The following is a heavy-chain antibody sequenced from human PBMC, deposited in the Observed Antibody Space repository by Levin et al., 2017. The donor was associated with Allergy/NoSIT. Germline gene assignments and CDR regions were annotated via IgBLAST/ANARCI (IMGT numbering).Heavy chain of an antibody. D-gene: IGHD5-24*01. Sequence: LSLTCAASGFTFSSYGMHWVRQAPGKGLEWVAVIWYDGSNKYYADSVKGRFTISRDNSKNTLYLQMNSLRAEDTAVYYCARRGARNGWADDAFDIWGQGTMVTVSS. CDR3: ARRGARNGWADDAFDI. V-gene: IGHV3-33*01. CDR1: GFTFSSYG. J-gene: IGHJ3*02. CDR2: IWYDGSNK.